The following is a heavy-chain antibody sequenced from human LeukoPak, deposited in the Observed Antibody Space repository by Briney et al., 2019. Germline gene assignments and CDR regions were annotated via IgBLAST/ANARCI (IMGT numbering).Heavy chain of an antibody. Sequence: PGGSLRLSCAASGFTFSSYAMHWVRQAPGKGLEWVAVISYDGSNKYYADSVKGRFTISRDNSKNTLYLQMNSLRAEDTAVYYCARGPTYYDFWSGYLYYYYMDVWGKGTTVTVSS. D-gene: IGHD3-3*01. CDR3: ARGPTYYDFWSGYLYYYYMDV. CDR2: ISYDGSNK. CDR1: GFTFSSYA. J-gene: IGHJ6*03. V-gene: IGHV3-30-3*01.